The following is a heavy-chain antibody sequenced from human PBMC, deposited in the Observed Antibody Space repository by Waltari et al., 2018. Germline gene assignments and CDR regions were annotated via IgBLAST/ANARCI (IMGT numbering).Heavy chain of an antibody. V-gene: IGHV4-38-2*01. J-gene: IGHJ4*02. CDR1: GYSISSGYY. CDR2: IYHSGGT. D-gene: IGHD4-17*01. Sequence: QVQLQESGPGLVKPSETLSLTCAVSGYSISSGYYWGWIRQPPGKGLEGIGSIYHSGGTHDTPSLKSRVTISVDTSKNQFALKLSSVTAADTAVYYCATLYGDHFDYWGQGTLVTVSS. CDR3: ATLYGDHFDY.